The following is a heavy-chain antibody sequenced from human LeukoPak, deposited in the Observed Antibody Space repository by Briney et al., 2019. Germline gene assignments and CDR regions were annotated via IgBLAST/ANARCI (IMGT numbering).Heavy chain of an antibody. D-gene: IGHD5-18*01. V-gene: IGHV4-59*12. Sequence: SETLSLTCTVSGGSISSYYWSWIRQPPGKGLEWIGYIYYSGSTNYNPSLKSRVTISVDTSKNQFSLRLSSVTAADTAVYYCARDRYSYGYWGQGTLVTVSS. J-gene: IGHJ4*02. CDR3: ARDRYSYGY. CDR1: GGSISSYY. CDR2: IYYSGST.